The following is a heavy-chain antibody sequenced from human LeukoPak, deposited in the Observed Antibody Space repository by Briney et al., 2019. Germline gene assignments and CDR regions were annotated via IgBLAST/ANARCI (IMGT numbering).Heavy chain of an antibody. CDR2: VSGSGGYT. CDR1: GFTFSSYA. J-gene: IGHJ4*02. CDR3: AKVTDGYNFFDY. Sequence: PGGSLRLSCAASGFTFSSYAMSWVRQAPGKGLEWVSTVSGSGGYTYYADSVKGWFTISRDNSKNTLYLQMSSLRAEDTAIYYCAKVTDGYNFFDYWGQGTLVTVSS. V-gene: IGHV3-23*01. D-gene: IGHD5-24*01.